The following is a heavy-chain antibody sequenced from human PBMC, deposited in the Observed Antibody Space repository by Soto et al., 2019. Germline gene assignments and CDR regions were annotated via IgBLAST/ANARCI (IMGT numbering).Heavy chain of an antibody. CDR3: AGWDSGWYPYYGMDV. J-gene: IGHJ6*02. D-gene: IGHD6-19*01. CDR2: ISAYNGNT. V-gene: IGHV1-18*01. Sequence: QVQLVQSGAEVKKPGASVKVSCKASGYTFTSYGISWVRQAPGQGLEWMGWISAYNGNTNYAQKLQGRVTMTTDTSTSTAYMELRSLRSVDTAVYYCAGWDSGWYPYYGMDVWGQGTTVSVSS. CDR1: GYTFTSYG.